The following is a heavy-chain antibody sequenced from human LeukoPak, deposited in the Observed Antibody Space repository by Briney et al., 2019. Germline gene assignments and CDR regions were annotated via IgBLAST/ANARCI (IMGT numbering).Heavy chain of an antibody. CDR1: GFTFSTFG. CDR2: IRYDGNNN. J-gene: IGHJ4*02. D-gene: IGHD3-22*01. V-gene: IGHV3-30*02. CDR3: AKGIYDTSSYGGGFDY. Sequence: PGGSLRLSCAASGFTFSTFGMLWVRQAPGKGLEWVAFIRYDGNNNYYADSVKGRFTISRDNSKNTLYLQMNSLRAEDTAVYYCAKGIYDTSSYGGGFDYWGQGTLVTVSS.